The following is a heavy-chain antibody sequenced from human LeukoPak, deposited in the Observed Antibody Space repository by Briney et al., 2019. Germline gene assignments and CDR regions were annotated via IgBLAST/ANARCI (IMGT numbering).Heavy chain of an antibody. CDR2: INPSGSST. J-gene: IGHJ4*02. CDR3: ARDSASRGFYSSGWYD. Sequence: GASVKVSCKASGYTFTSYYMHRVRQAPGQGLEWMGIINPSGSSTSYAQKLQGRVTMTRDTSTSTVYMELSSLRSEDTAVYYCARDSASRGFYSSGWYDWGQGTLVTVSS. D-gene: IGHD6-19*01. CDR1: GYTFTSYY. V-gene: IGHV1-46*04.